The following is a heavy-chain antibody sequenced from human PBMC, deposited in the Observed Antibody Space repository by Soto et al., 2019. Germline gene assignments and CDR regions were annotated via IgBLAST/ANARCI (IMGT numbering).Heavy chain of an antibody. J-gene: IGHJ6*02. V-gene: IGHV1-69*13. Sequence: SVKVSCKASGGTFSSDSISWVRQAPGQGLEWMGGIMPIFGTANYAQKFQGRVTMAADASTSTAYMELSSLRTKDTAVYYCARAAKEAAAFSRYYGMDVWGQGTMVTVSS. CDR1: GGTFSSDS. D-gene: IGHD6-13*01. CDR2: IMPIFGTA. CDR3: ARAAKEAAAFSRYYGMDV.